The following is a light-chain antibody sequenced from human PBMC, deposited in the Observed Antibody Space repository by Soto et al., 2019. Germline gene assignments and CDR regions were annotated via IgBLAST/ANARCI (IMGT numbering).Light chain of an antibody. CDR2: DVH. CDR1: SSDVGSYNY. J-gene: IGLJ3*02. V-gene: IGLV2-11*01. CDR3: CSYAGRDTFAL. Sequence: QSVLTQPRSVSGSPGQSVTISCTGTSSDVGSYNYVSWYQQHPGKAPKLIIYDVHKRPSGVPDRFSGSKSGNTASLTISGLQPEDVADYSCCSYAGRDTFALFGGGTKVTVL.